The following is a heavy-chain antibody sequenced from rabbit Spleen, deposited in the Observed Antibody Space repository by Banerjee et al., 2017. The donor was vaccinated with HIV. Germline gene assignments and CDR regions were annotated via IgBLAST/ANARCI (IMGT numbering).Heavy chain of an antibody. J-gene: IGHJ4*01. CDR3: ARDLTDAIGWNFGW. D-gene: IGHD4-1*01. V-gene: IGHV1S39*01. CDR1: GFDFSNYG. CDR2: IEPIFGHT. Sequence: QEQLVESGGGLVQPGGSLKLSCKASGFDFSNYGVSWVRQAPGEGLEWIGYIEPIFGHTYYANWAKGRFTFSKTSSTTVTLQMTSLTAADTATYVCARDLTDAIGWNFGWWGPGTLVTVS.